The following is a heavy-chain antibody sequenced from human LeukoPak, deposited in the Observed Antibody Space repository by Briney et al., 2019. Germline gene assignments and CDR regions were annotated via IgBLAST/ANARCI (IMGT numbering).Heavy chain of an antibody. CDR1: GFTFGSYS. J-gene: IGHJ5*02. CDR2: ISSSSSTI. D-gene: IGHD4-17*01. Sequence: PGGSLRLSCAASGFTFGSYSMNWVRQAPGKGLEWVSYISSSSSTIYYADSVKGRFTISRDNAKNSLYLQMNSLRAEDTAVYYCARDVHGEEGAAWFDPWGQGTLVTVSS. CDR3: ARDVHGEEGAAWFDP. V-gene: IGHV3-48*04.